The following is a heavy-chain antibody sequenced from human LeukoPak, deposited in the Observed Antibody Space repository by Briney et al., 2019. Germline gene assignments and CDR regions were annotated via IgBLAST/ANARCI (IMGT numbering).Heavy chain of an antibody. CDR1: GYTFTGYY. CDR2: INPNSGGT. V-gene: IGHV1-2*06. CDR3: AREAAGYYDSSAYLFD. J-gene: IGHJ4*02. Sequence: GASVKVSCKASGYTFTGYYMHWVRQAPGQGLEWMGRINPNSGGTNYAQKFQGRVTMTRDTSISTVYMELSRLRSDDTAVYYCAREAAGYYDSSAYLFDWGQGTLVTVSS. D-gene: IGHD3-22*01.